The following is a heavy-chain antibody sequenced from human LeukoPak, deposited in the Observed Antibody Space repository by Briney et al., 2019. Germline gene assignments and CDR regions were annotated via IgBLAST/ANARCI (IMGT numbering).Heavy chain of an antibody. J-gene: IGHJ4*02. CDR3: SRGPNYGDVVGYRDS. CDR2: TKQGGSEK. D-gene: IGHD4-17*01. V-gene: IGHV3-7*01. CDR1: GFIFSSHW. Sequence: GGSLRLSCAASGFIFSSHWMTWVRQAPGKGLEFVASTKQGGSEKYYADSVKGRFTVSRDNAKNSLNLQMNSLSAGDTAVYYCSRGPNYGDVVGYRDSWGKGTKVTV.